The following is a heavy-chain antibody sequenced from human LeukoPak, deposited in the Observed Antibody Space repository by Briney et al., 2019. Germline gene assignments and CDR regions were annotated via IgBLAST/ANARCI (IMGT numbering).Heavy chain of an antibody. CDR1: GGSISSSSYY. CDR2: IYYSGST. Sequence: SETLSLTCTVSGGSISSSSYYWGWLRQPPGKRLEWIGTIYYSGSTYYNPSLKSRVTISVAKSKNQFSLNLSSVTAADTSVYYCARLLSDPYYDFFGMDVWGQGTTVTVSS. D-gene: IGHD2-21*02. CDR3: ARLLSDPYYDFFGMDV. V-gene: IGHV4-39*07. J-gene: IGHJ6*02.